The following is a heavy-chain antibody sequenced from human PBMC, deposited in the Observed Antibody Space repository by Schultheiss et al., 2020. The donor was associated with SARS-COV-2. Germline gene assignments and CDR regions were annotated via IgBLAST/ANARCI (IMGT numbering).Heavy chain of an antibody. Sequence: GGSLRLSCAVSGFTFTSYSMNWVRQAPGKGLVWVSRINSDGSSTSYADSVKGRFTISRDNAKNTLYLQMNSLRAEDTAVYYCASLGGDYGDYIYYYYGMDVWGQGTTVTVSS. CDR3: ASLGGDYGDYIYYYYGMDV. D-gene: IGHD4-17*01. J-gene: IGHJ6*02. CDR1: GFTFTSYS. CDR2: INSDGSST. V-gene: IGHV3-74*01.